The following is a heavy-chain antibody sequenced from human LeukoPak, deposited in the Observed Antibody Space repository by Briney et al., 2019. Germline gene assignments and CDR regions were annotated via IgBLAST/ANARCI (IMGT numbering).Heavy chain of an antibody. CDR3: ARRRLRGDWFDP. CDR1: GYTFTGYY. CDR2: INPNSGGT. Sequence: ASVKVSCKASGYTFTGYYMHWVRQAPGQGLEWMGWINPNSGGTNYAQKFQGRVTMTRDTSISTAYMELSRLRSDDTAVYYCARRRLRGDWFDPWGQGTLVTVSS. V-gene: IGHV1-2*02. J-gene: IGHJ5*02. D-gene: IGHD4-17*01.